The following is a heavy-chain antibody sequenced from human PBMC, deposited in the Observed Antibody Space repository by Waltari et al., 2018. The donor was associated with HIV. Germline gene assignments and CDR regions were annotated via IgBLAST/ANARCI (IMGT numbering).Heavy chain of an antibody. J-gene: IGHJ5*02. D-gene: IGHD3-3*01. CDR2: IIAAVGIG. Sequence: VQLVQSGAEVKKPGSSVRVSCKASGDTLSNYAVSWVRQAPGQGLEWMGRIIAAVGIGMQKENFEGRVTINADKSTNSAYMELGGLRSEDTALYFCTLGRIDDIRSGRENLGGFDPWGPGTLVTVSS. CDR3: TLGRIDDIRSGRENLGGFDP. CDR1: GDTLSNYA. V-gene: IGHV1-69*04.